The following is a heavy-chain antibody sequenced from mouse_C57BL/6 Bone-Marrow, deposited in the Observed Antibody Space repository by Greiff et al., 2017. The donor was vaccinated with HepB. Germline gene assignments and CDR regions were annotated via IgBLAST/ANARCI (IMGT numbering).Heavy chain of an antibody. J-gene: IGHJ2*01. CDR3: AMWAMVTTVDY. CDR2: IHPSDSDT. V-gene: IGHV1-74*01. CDR1: GYTFTSYW. Sequence: QVQLKQPGAELVKPGASVKVSCKASGYTFTSYWMHWVKQRPGQGLEWIGRIHPSDSDTNYNQKFKGKATLTVDKSSSTAYMQLSSLTSEDSAVYYCAMWAMVTTVDYWGQGTTLTVSS. D-gene: IGHD2-2*01.